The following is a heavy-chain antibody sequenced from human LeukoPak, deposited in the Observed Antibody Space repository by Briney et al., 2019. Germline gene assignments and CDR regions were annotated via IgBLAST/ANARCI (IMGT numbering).Heavy chain of an antibody. V-gene: IGHV4-4*07. CDR1: GGAFSSHY. J-gene: IGHJ3*02. D-gene: IGHD1-26*01. CDR2: IHTSGST. CDR3: ARSHYVHAFDI. Sequence: PSDTLSLTCIVPGGAFSSHYWSWSRQSAGKGPEWIGLIHTSGSTNYNPSLRSRVTMSVDPSTNQFSLKLTSVTAADTAVYYCARSHYVHAFDIWGQGTMVTVSS.